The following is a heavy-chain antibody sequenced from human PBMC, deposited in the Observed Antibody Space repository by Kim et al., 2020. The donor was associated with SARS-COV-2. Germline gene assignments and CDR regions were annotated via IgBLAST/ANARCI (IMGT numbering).Heavy chain of an antibody. J-gene: IGHJ4*02. CDR3: ARASSWVGATKYVFDY. CDR1: GGSISSYY. D-gene: IGHD1-26*01. V-gene: IGHV4-59*13. CDR2: IYYSGST. Sequence: SETLSLTCTVSGGSISSYYWSWIRQPPGKGLEWIGYIYYSGSTNYNPSLKSRVTISVDTSKNQFSLKLSSVTAADTAVYYCARASSWVGATKYVFDYWGQGTLVTVSS.